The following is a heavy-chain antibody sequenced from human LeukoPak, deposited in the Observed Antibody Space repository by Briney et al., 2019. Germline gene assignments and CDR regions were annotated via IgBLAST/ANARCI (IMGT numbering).Heavy chain of an antibody. D-gene: IGHD6-13*01. Sequence: GGSLRLSCAVSGFTFKTYWMSWVRQAPGKGLEWVATINQYGSETHYVDSVKGRFTISRDNGKNSLYVQMNSLRAEDTAVYYCAREDWGYSNSWGQGTLVTVSS. CDR1: GFTFKTYW. CDR3: AREDWGYSNS. CDR2: INQYGSET. J-gene: IGHJ4*02. V-gene: IGHV3-7*01.